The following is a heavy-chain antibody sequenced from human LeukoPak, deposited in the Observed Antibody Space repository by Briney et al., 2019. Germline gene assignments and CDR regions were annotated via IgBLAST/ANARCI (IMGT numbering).Heavy chain of an antibody. V-gene: IGHV3-30-3*02. J-gene: IGHJ4*02. D-gene: IGHD3-3*01. CDR1: GFTFSSYA. Sequence: GGSLRLSCAASGFTFSSYAMHWVRQAPGKGLEWVAVISYDGSNKYYADSVKGRFTISRDNSKNTLYLQMNSLRAEDTAVYYCAKHDFWSGYPSWNYWGQGTLVTVSS. CDR3: AKHDFWSGYPSWNY. CDR2: ISYDGSNK.